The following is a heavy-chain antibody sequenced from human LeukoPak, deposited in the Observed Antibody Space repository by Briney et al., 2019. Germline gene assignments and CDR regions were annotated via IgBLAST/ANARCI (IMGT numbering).Heavy chain of an antibody. CDR3: ARVGGYSYGPGYWYFDL. J-gene: IGHJ2*01. CDR2: IYYSGST. CDR1: GGSISYYY. D-gene: IGHD5-18*01. V-gene: IGHV4-59*08. Sequence: SETLSLTCTVSGGSISYYYWSWIRQAPGKGLEWIGYIYYSGSTNYNPSLRSRVTMSVDTSKNQFSLKLRSVTPADTAVYYCARVGGYSYGPGYWYFDLWGRGTLVTVSS.